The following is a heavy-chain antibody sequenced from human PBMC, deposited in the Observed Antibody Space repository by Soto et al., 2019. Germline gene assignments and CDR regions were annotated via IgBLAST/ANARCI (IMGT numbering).Heavy chain of an antibody. J-gene: IGHJ4*02. V-gene: IGHV1-18*01. CDR2: ITSCNSQT. D-gene: IGHD1-20*01. CDR3: ARGSDRFNWNDPWDY. CDR1: GYTFSSFS. Sequence: QVQLVQSGAEVKKPGASVKVSCKASGYTFSSFSISWVRQAPGQGLEWLGWITSCNSQTRYAQKLQGRATLTTDTSTNTAYMELRSLKFDDTAVYYCARGSDRFNWNDPWDYWGQGTLVTVSS.